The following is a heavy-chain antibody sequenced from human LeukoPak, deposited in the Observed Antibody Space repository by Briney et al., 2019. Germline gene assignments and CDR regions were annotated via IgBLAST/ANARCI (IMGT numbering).Heavy chain of an antibody. V-gene: IGHV4-39*01. D-gene: IGHD6-19*01. CDR3: ARHGGAGSGWQLYNWFDP. CDR2: IYYSGST. Sequence: SETLSLTCTASGGSISSSSYYWGWIRQPPGKGLEWIGSIYYSGSTYYNPSLKSQVTISVDTSKNQFSLKLSSVTAADTAVYYCARHGGAGSGWQLYNWFDPWGQGTLVTVSS. CDR1: GGSISSSSYY. J-gene: IGHJ5*02.